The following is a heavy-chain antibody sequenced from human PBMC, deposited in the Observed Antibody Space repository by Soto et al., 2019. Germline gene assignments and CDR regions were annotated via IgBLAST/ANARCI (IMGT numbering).Heavy chain of an antibody. CDR2: ISQSGFT. CDR3: ARGLFSSGWYSYFDP. CDR1: TESLRGLY. Sequence: SQTLSLTCAVSTESLRGLYWTWIRQSPGKGLEWIGEISQSGFTNYNPSLESRVTLSVDTSKSEFSLHLTSMTAADTALYYCARGLFSSGWYSYFDPWGQGTPVTVSS. J-gene: IGHJ5*02. V-gene: IGHV4-34*01. D-gene: IGHD6-19*01.